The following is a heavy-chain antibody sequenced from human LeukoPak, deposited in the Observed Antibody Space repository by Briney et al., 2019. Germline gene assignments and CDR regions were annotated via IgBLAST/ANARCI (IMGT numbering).Heavy chain of an antibody. CDR3: ARQTPYDSSGYYDC. Sequence: SETLSLTCTVSGGSISSSSYYWGWIRQPPGKGLEWIGSIYYSGSTYYNPSLKSRLTISVDTSKNQFSLKLSSVTAADTAVYYCARQTPYDSSGYYDCWGQGTLVTVSS. CDR1: GGSISSSSYY. V-gene: IGHV4-39*01. CDR2: IYYSGST. D-gene: IGHD3-22*01. J-gene: IGHJ4*02.